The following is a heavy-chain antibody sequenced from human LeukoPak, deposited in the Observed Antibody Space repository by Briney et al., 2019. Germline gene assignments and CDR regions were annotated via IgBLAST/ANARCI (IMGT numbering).Heavy chain of an antibody. D-gene: IGHD6-19*01. CDR3: ARARGAPYSSGWYSGYYYYGMDV. Sequence: SQTLSLTCAISGDSVSTNSAAWNWIRQSPSRGLEWLGRTYYRSKWHNDYAVSVKSRITINPDTSKNQFSLQLNSVTPEDTVVYYCARARGAPYSSGWYSGYYYYGMDVWGQGTTVTVSS. V-gene: IGHV6-1*01. J-gene: IGHJ6*02. CDR1: GDSVSTNSAA. CDR2: TYYRSKWHN.